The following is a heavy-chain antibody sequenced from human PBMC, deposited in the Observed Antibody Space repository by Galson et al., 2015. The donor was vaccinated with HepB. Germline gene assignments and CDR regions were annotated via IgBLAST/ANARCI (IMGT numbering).Heavy chain of an antibody. CDR3: AREPGHGMEV. Sequence: SLRLSCAASGFSVSNNYMNWVRQAPGKGPEWVSVIYNGGQTYYADSVRGRFTVSRDNSKNTLYLQMDSLRADNTAVYYCAREPGHGMEVWGQGTTVTVSS. D-gene: IGHD3-10*01. CDR2: IYNGGQT. V-gene: IGHV3-53*01. J-gene: IGHJ6*02. CDR1: GFSVSNNY.